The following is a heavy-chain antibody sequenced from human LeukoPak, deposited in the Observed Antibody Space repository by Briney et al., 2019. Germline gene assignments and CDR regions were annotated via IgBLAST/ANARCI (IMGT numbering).Heavy chain of an antibody. Sequence: GGSLRLSCAASGFTFSSYGMHWVRQAPGKGLEWVAVIWYDGSNKYYADSVTGRFTISRDNSKNTLYLQMNSLRAEDTAVYYCARAAGYCSGGSCYPDWHFDLWGRGTLVTVSS. D-gene: IGHD2-15*01. CDR3: ARAAGYCSGGSCYPDWHFDL. CDR1: GFTFSSYG. V-gene: IGHV3-33*01. CDR2: IWYDGSNK. J-gene: IGHJ2*01.